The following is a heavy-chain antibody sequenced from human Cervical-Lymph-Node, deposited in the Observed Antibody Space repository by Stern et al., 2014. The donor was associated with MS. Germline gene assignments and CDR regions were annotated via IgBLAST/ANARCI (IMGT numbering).Heavy chain of an antibody. V-gene: IGHV3-23*04. CDR2: ISGSGGST. CDR1: GFIFSNYA. CDR3: AKGDHCSTTSCYLNWFDP. D-gene: IGHD2-2*01. Sequence: VHLVESGGGLVQPGGSLRLSCAASGFIFSNYAMSWVRQAPGKGLEWVSGISGSGGSTYYADSVKGRFTISRDNSKNTLWLQMNSLRAEDTAVYYCAKGDHCSTTSCYLNWFDPWGQGTLVTVSS. J-gene: IGHJ5*02.